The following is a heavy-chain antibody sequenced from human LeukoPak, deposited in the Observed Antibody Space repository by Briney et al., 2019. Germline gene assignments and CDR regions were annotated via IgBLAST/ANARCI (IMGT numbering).Heavy chain of an antibody. CDR3: VRWLTSSGWPPPLGY. Sequence: ASVKVSCKASGFTFTSHGFSWVRQAPGQGLEWVAWISAYNGNTGHAQKFQERVTVTTDTSTSTVYMEMRTLRSDDTAVYFGVRWLTSSGWPPPLGYWGQGTLVIVSS. CDR2: ISAYNGNT. CDR1: GFTFTSHG. V-gene: IGHV1-18*01. J-gene: IGHJ4*02. D-gene: IGHD6-25*01.